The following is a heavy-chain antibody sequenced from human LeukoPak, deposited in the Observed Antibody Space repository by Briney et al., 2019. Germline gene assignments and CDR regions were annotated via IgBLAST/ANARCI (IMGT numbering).Heavy chain of an antibody. D-gene: IGHD5-24*01. CDR3: ARGFERWLQFSAFDI. Sequence: SETLSLTCTVSGYSISSGYYWGWIRQPPGKGPEWIGSIYHSGSTYYNPSLKSRVTISVDTSKNQFSLKLSSVTAADTAVYYCARGFERWLQFSAFDIWGQGTMVTVSS. V-gene: IGHV4-38-2*02. CDR1: GYSISSGYY. J-gene: IGHJ3*02. CDR2: IYHSGST.